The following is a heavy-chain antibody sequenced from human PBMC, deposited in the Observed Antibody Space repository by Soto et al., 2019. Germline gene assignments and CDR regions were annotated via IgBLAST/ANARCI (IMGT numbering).Heavy chain of an antibody. V-gene: IGHV4-61*08. CDR1: GDSVGSGAFY. D-gene: IGHD2-2*01. Sequence: SETLSLTCSISGDSVGSGAFYWTWIRKPPGKRLEWIGYIYSSGRTSYNPSLESRVAMSIDPSKNQFALNLTSVTAADTAIYYCARDSTAFVFDFWGQGILVTVSS. CDR2: IYSSGRT. J-gene: IGHJ4*02. CDR3: ARDSTAFVFDF.